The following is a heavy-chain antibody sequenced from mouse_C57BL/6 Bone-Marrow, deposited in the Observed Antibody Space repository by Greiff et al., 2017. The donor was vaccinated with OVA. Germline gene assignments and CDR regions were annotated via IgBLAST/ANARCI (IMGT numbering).Heavy chain of an antibody. CDR3: ARDEDYYPWDFDV. V-gene: IGHV1-4*01. D-gene: IGHD1-1*01. Sequence: VQLQQSGAELARPGASVKMSCKASGYTFTSYTMHWVKQRPGQGLEWIGYINPSSGYTKYNQKFKDKATLTADKSSSTAYMQLSSLTSEDSAVYYCARDEDYYPWDFDVWGTGTTVTVSS. CDR1: GYTFTSYT. CDR2: INPSSGYT. J-gene: IGHJ1*03.